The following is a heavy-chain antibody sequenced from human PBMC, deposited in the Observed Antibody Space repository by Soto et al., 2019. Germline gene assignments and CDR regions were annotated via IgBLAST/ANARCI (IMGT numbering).Heavy chain of an antibody. CDR1: GYTFTSYD. D-gene: IGHD3-10*01. J-gene: IGHJ5*02. V-gene: IGHV1-8*01. CDR2: MNPNSGNT. CDR3: AGGRSGGGGNWFDP. Sequence: QVQLVQSGAEVKKPGASVKVSCKASGYTFTSYDINWVRQATGQGLEWMGWMNPNSGNTAYAQKFQGRITMTSNTTTSKAYRELGSLRYEEPDVFYLAGGRSGGGGNWFDPWGQGTLVTVSS.